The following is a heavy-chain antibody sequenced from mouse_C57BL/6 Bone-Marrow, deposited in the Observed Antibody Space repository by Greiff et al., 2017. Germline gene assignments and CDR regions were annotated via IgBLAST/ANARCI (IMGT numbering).Heavy chain of an antibody. CDR2: IHPNSGST. D-gene: IGHD1-1*01. Sequence: QVQLQQPGAELVKPGASVKLSCKASGYTFTSYWMHWVKQRPGQGLEWIGMIHPNSGSTNYNEKFKSKATLTVDKSSSTAYMQLSSLTSEDSAVYYCARGGYYYGSSWFAYWDRGTLVTVSA. J-gene: IGHJ3*01. CDR3: ARGGYYYGSSWFAY. V-gene: IGHV1-64*01. CDR1: GYTFTSYW.